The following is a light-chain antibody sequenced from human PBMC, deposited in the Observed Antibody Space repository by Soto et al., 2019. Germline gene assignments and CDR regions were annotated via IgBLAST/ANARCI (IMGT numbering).Light chain of an antibody. Sequence: AIQLTQSPSSLSASVGDRVTITCRASQGISSALAWYQQKPGKAPKLLIYDASSLESGVPSRFSGSGSGTDFTLTISSLLPEDFATYYCQQFNSYPLMYTFGQGTKLEIK. CDR3: QQFNSYPLMYT. J-gene: IGKJ2*01. V-gene: IGKV1-13*02. CDR1: QGISSA. CDR2: DAS.